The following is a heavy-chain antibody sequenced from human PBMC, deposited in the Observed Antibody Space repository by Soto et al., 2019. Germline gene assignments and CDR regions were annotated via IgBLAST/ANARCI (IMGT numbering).Heavy chain of an antibody. CDR3: VKDLWCGGDCLDY. J-gene: IGHJ4*02. Sequence: QVQLVESGGGVVQPVRSLRLSCAASGFTFSSYGMHWVRQAPGKGLEWVAVISYDGSNKYYADSVKGRFTISRDNSKNTLYLQMNSLRAEDTAVYYCVKDLWCGGDCLDYGVQGPMVTVSS. CDR1: GFTFSSYG. CDR2: ISYDGSNK. D-gene: IGHD2-21*02. V-gene: IGHV3-30*18.